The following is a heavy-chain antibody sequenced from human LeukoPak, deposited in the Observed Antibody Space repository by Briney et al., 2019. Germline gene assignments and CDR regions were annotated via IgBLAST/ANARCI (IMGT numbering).Heavy chain of an antibody. J-gene: IGHJ4*02. Sequence: SETLSLTCTVSGYSISSGFYWGWIRQPPGKGLEWIGSMYHSGSTHYNSSLKSRVTISVDTSKNQLSLKLGSVTAADTAVYYCARGVGLTQGGTFDYWGQGTLVTVSS. CDR1: GYSISSGFY. CDR3: ARGVGLTQGGTFDY. D-gene: IGHD1-1*01. CDR2: MYHSGST. V-gene: IGHV4-38-2*02.